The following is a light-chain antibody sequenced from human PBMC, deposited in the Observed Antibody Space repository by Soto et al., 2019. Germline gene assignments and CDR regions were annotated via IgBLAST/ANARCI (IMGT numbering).Light chain of an antibody. CDR2: EGN. J-gene: IGLJ1*01. CDR1: SSDLGGYNL. CDR3: CSYAGYSSFV. V-gene: IGLV2-23*03. Sequence: QSVLTQPASVSGSPGQSITISCTGTSSDLGGYNLVSWHQQFPGKAPNLIISEGNKPPSGASYRFSGSKSGNTASLTISGLQAEDEADYYCCSYAGYSSFVFGTGTKLTVL.